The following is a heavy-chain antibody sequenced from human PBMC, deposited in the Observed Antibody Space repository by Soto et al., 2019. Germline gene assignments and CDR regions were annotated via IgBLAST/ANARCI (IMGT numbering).Heavy chain of an antibody. Sequence: QVQLQESGPGLVKPSETLSLTCTVSGGSISSYYWSWIRQPPGKGLEWIGYIYYSGSTNYNPSLMSRVTISVDTSKNQFSTKLSSVTAADTAVYYCARGGGSPDYWGQGTLVTVSS. V-gene: IGHV4-59*08. J-gene: IGHJ4*02. CDR3: ARGGGSPDY. CDR2: IYYSGST. D-gene: IGHD1-26*01. CDR1: GGSISSYY.